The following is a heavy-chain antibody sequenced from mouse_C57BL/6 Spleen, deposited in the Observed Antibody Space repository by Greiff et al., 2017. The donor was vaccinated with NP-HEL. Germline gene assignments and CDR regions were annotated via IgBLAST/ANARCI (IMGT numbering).Heavy chain of an antibody. CDR1: GFTFSDYY. D-gene: IGHD2-4*01. J-gene: IGHJ3*01. Sequence: EVQGVESGGGLVQPGGSLKLSCAASGFTFSDYYMYWVRQTPEKRLEWVAYISNGGGSTYYPDTVKGRFTISRDNAKNTLYLQMSRLKSEDTAMYYCASHYYDYDEAWFAYWGQGTLVTVSA. V-gene: IGHV5-12*01. CDR3: ASHYYDYDEAWFAY. CDR2: ISNGGGST.